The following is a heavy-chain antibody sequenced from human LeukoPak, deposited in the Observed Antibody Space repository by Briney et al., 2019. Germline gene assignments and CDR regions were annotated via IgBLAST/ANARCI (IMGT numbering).Heavy chain of an antibody. CDR1: GDSISSYY. CDR2: VHYTGNT. D-gene: IGHD5-24*01. CDR3: ARESRREGYKFDY. Sequence: SETPSLTCTVSGDSISSYYWSWIRQPPGKGLEWIGYVHYTGNTNYNPSLKSRLTISVDTSKNQFSLKLSSVTAADTALYYCARESRREGYKFDYWGQGTLVTVSS. J-gene: IGHJ4*02. V-gene: IGHV4-59*01.